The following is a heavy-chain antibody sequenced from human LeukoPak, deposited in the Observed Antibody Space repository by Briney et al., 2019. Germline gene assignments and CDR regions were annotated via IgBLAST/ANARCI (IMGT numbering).Heavy chain of an antibody. J-gene: IGHJ4*02. Sequence: GAAVTVSRTASGYTFTSYGITWVRQPPGQGLEWMGWISSYNGNTKYEQKVQGRVTVTTDTSTSTAYMELRSLSLDDTAVYYCARGDYGGGFDYWGQGTLVTVSS. CDR1: GYTFTSYG. CDR3: ARGDYGGGFDY. D-gene: IGHD4-23*01. CDR2: ISSYNGNT. V-gene: IGHV1-18*01.